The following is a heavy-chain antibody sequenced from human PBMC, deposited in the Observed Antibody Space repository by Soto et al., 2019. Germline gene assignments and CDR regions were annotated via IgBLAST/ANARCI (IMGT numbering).Heavy chain of an antibody. D-gene: IGHD3-10*01. Sequence: GSLKISCKGSGYSFTSYWISWVRQMPGKGLEWMGRIDPSDSYTNYSPSFQGHVTISADKSISTAYLQWSSLKASDTAMYYCARDYGSGSYYIGVYYYYGMDVWGQGTTVTVSS. CDR1: GYSFTSYW. J-gene: IGHJ6*02. CDR3: ARDYGSGSYYIGVYYYYGMDV. V-gene: IGHV5-10-1*01. CDR2: IDPSDSYT.